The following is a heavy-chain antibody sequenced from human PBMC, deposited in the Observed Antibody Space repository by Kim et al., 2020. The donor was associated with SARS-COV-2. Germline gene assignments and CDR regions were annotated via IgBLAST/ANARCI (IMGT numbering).Heavy chain of an antibody. J-gene: IGHJ6*03. CDR1: GYTFTSYA. CDR2: INAGNGNT. V-gene: IGHV1-3*01. CDR3: ARDLAPRDYYYYYMDV. Sequence: ASVKVSCKASGYTFTSYAMHWVRQAPGQRLEWMGWINAGNGNTKYSQKFQGRVTITRDTSASTAYMELSSLRSEDTAVYYCARDLAPRDYYYYYMDVWGKGTTVTVSS.